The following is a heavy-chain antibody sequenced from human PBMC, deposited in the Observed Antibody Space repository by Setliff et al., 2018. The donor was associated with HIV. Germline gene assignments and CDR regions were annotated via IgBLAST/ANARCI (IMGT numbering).Heavy chain of an antibody. D-gene: IGHD5-12*01. CDR1: GGSFSEYY. J-gene: IGHJ6*03. CDR3: ARGATLLPGYSDRWEYFYMDV. V-gene: IGHV4-34*01. CDR2: INHSGST. Sequence: SETLSLTCAVYGGSFSEYYWSWIRQPPGKGLEWIGEINHSGSTRYNPPLKSRATISVGTSKNQFSLRLNSVTAADTAVYYCARGATLLPGYSDRWEYFYMDVWGKGTTVTVSS.